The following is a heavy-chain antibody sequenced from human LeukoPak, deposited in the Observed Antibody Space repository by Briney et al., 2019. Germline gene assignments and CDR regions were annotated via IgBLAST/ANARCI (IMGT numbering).Heavy chain of an antibody. J-gene: IGHJ4*02. V-gene: IGHV3-74*01. CDR3: ATLHSFGNDY. D-gene: IGHD5-18*01. CDR2: IDTGGSTT. CDR1: GFTFTRFW. Sequence: SGGSLRLSCAASGFTFTRFWMHCVRQPPGKGLVWVSRIDTGGSTTTYADSVKGRFTISRDNAKNSVYLQINSLRAEDTAVYYCATLHSFGNDYWGQGVLVTVSS.